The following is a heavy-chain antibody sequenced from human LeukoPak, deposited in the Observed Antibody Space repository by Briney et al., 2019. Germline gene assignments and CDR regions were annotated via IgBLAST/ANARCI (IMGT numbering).Heavy chain of an antibody. CDR3: ARGTSSQLWFVY. J-gene: IGHJ4*02. Sequence: SETLSLTCTVSGGSVSSGSYYWSWIRQSPGKGLEWIGYISYSGSTNYNPSLKGRVTISVDTSKNQFSLELSSVTAVDTAVYYCARGTSSQLWFVYWGQGTLVTVSS. V-gene: IGHV4-61*01. D-gene: IGHD3-10*01. CDR2: ISYSGST. CDR1: GGSVSSGSYY.